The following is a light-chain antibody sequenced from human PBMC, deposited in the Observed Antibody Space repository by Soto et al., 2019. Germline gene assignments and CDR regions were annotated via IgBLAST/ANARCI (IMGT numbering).Light chain of an antibody. Sequence: QSALTQPPSASGSPGQSVTISCTGTFNDVGGYNYVSWYQQHPGKAPKLMISEVNNRPSGVSNRFSGSKSGNTASLTVSGLQAEDEADYYCSSYTSSSTLVFGTGTKLTVL. CDR1: FNDVGGYNY. CDR2: EVN. J-gene: IGLJ1*01. CDR3: SSYTSSSTLV. V-gene: IGLV2-14*01.